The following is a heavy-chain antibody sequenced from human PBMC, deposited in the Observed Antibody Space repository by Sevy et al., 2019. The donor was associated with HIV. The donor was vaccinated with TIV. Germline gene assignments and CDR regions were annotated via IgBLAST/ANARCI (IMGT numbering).Heavy chain of an antibody. J-gene: IGHJ4*02. Sequence: GGSLRLSCAASGFTFSSYAMHWVRQAPGKGLEWVAVISYDGSNKYYADSVKGRFTISRDNSKNTLYLQMNSLRAEDTAVYYCARDQGRPRGVDYWGQGTLVTVSS. CDR1: GFTFSSYA. CDR3: ARDQGRPRGVDY. D-gene: IGHD3-16*01. CDR2: ISYDGSNK. V-gene: IGHV3-30-3*01.